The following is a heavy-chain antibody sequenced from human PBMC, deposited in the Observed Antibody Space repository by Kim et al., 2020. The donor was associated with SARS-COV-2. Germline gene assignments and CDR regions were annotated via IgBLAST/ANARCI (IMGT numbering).Heavy chain of an antibody. Sequence: GGSLRLSCAASGFTFSSYAMSWVRQAPGKGLEWVSGISGSGDSTYYADSVKGRFDMSRDNSKNTLYLQMNSLRADDTAVYYCAKFSASGHFYYGMDVWGQGTPVTVSS. CDR3: AKFSASGHFYYGMDV. CDR2: ISGSGDST. V-gene: IGHV3-23*01. J-gene: IGHJ6*02. CDR1: GFTFSSYA.